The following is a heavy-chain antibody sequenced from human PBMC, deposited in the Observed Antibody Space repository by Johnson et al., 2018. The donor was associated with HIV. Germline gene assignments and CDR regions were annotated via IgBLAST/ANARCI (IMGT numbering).Heavy chain of an antibody. CDR2: FYRNGGTNT. CDR1: GFTFDDYD. V-gene: IGHV3-20*04. Sequence: VQLVESGGGVVRPGGSLRVSCTASGFTFDDYDMSWVRQTPGKGLEWVSGFYRNGGTNTDYADSVKGRFTVSRDNAGNTLHLQMNSLRADDTAIYYCARAGGSGSYYGYAFDVWGQGTMVTVSS. D-gene: IGHD3-10*01. J-gene: IGHJ3*01. CDR3: ARAGGSGSYYGYAFDV.